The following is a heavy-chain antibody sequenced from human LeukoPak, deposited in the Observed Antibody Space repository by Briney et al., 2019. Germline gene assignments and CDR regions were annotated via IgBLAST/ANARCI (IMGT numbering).Heavy chain of an antibody. CDR3: ARLRGVDHHYYFDY. J-gene: IGHJ4*02. D-gene: IGHD3-10*01. Sequence: SQTLCLTCTVSGGSISSYYLSWIRQPPGKGLEWIWYMYYCWSTNYNPTLKSRVTISVDASKYQFSLKLSSVTAADTAVYYCARLRGVDHHYYFDYWGQGTLVTVSS. CDR2: MYYCWST. V-gene: IGHV4-59*12. CDR1: GGSISSYY.